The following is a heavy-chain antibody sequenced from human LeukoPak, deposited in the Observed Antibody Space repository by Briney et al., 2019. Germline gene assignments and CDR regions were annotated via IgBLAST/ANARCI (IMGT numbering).Heavy chain of an antibody. D-gene: IGHD4-17*01. CDR1: GFTFSSYA. Sequence: GGFLRLSCAASGFTFSSYAMSWVRQAPGEGLEWVSALSASGATTYYADSVKGRFTVSRDNSKNTLYLQMNSLRAEDTAVYYCAKGLTTVIKNYFDYWGQGTLVTVSS. J-gene: IGHJ4*02. CDR2: LSASGATT. CDR3: AKGLTTVIKNYFDY. V-gene: IGHV3-23*01.